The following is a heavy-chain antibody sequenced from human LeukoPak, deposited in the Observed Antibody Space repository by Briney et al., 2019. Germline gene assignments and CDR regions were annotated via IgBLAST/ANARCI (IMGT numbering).Heavy chain of an antibody. J-gene: IGHJ4*02. D-gene: IGHD4-17*01. CDR2: INPNSGGT. CDR3: ARAPAYGAYSRFDY. CDR1: GYTFTGYY. V-gene: IGHV1-2*02. Sequence: GASVKLSCKASGYTFTGYYMHWVRQAPGQGLEWMGWINPNSGGTNYAQKCQGRVTMTRDTSISTAYMELSRLRSDDTAVYYCARAPAYGAYSRFDYWGQGTLVTVSS.